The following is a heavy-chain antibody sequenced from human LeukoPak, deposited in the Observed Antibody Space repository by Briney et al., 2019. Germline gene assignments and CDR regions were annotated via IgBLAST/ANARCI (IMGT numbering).Heavy chain of an antibody. CDR2: IYHSGST. J-gene: IGHJ5*02. CDR1: GYSISSGYY. V-gene: IGHV4-38-2*02. Sequence: PSETLSLTCAVSGYSISSGYYWGWTRQPPGKGLEWIGSIYHSGSTYYNPSLKRRVTISVDTSKNQFSLKLSSVTAADTAVYYCARDEYNWFDPWGQGTLVTVSS. CDR3: ARDEYNWFDP.